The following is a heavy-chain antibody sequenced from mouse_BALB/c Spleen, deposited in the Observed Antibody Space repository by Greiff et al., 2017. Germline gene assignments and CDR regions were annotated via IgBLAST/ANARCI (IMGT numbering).Heavy chain of an antibody. J-gene: IGHJ2*01. Sequence: EVKLVESGGGLVQPGGSRKLSCAASGFTFSSFGMHWVRQAPEKGLEWVAYISSGSSTIYYADTVKGRFTISRDNPKNTLFLQMTSLRSEDTAMYYCARFDYDHYFDYWGQGTTLTVSS. D-gene: IGHD2-4*01. CDR2: ISSGSSTI. CDR1: GFTFSSFG. CDR3: ARFDYDHYFDY. V-gene: IGHV5-17*02.